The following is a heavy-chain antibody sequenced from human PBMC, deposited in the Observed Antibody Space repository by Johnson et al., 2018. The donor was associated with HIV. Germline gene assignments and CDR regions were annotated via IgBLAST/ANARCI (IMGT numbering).Heavy chain of an antibody. Sequence: QVQLVESGGGLVKPGGSLRLSCAAPGLTFSDYYMTWIRQAPGKGLEWVSYISSSGSTMYYADSVKGRFTISRDNAKNSLYLQMNSLRVEDTAVYYCARGSRYTYDNDDAYLLHAFDFWGQGTMVTVSS. CDR3: ARGSRYTYDNDDAYLLHAFDF. J-gene: IGHJ3*01. CDR1: GLTFSDYY. D-gene: IGHD3-22*01. V-gene: IGHV3-11*04. CDR2: ISSSGSTM.